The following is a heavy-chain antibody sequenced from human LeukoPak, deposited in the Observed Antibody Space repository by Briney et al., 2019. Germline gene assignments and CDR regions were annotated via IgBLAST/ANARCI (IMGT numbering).Heavy chain of an antibody. CDR3: AGDVDGDAYYYYGMDV. V-gene: IGHV1-2*02. J-gene: IGHJ6*02. CDR1: GYTFTGYY. Sequence: ASVKVSCKASGYTFTGYYMHWVRQAPGQGLEWMGWINPSSGGTNYAQKFQGRVTMTRDTSISTAYMELSRLRSDDTAVYYCAGDVDGDAYYYYGMDVWGQGTTVTVSS. CDR2: INPSSGGT. D-gene: IGHD4-17*01.